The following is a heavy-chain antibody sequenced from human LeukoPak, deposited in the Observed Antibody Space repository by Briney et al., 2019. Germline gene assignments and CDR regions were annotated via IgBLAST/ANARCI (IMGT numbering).Heavy chain of an antibody. D-gene: IGHD5-24*01. J-gene: IGHJ4*02. V-gene: IGHV1-69*04. CDR1: GGTFSSYA. Sequence: GASVKVSCKASGGTFSSYAISWVRQAPGQGLEWMGRIIPILGIANYAQKFQGRVTITADKSTSTAYMELSSLRSEDTAVYYCARDSRGDGYNYWGQGTLVTVSS. CDR3: ARDSRGDGYNY. CDR2: IIPILGIA.